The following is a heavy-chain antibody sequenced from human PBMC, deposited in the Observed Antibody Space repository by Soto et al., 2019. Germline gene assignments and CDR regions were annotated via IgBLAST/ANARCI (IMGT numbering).Heavy chain of an antibody. Sequence: QVQLQESGPGLVKPSETLSLTCTVSGGSISSYYWSWIRQPPGKGLEWIGYIYYSGSTNYNPSLKSRVTISVDTTKNQFSLKLSSVTAADTAVYYCARAGATYYYYGMDVWGQGTTVTVSS. CDR3: ARAGATYYYYGMDV. CDR1: GGSISSYY. D-gene: IGHD6-19*01. J-gene: IGHJ6*02. CDR2: IYYSGST. V-gene: IGHV4-59*01.